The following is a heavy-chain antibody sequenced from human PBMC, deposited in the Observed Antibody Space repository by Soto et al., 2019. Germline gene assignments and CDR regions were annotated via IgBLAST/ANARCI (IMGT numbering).Heavy chain of an antibody. CDR1: GGSISDYY. D-gene: IGHD5-12*01. J-gene: IGHJ6*02. Sequence: PSETLSLTCTVSGGSISDYYWSWIRQSPGKGLEWIAYIFYSGNTNYNPSLKSRVAMSVDTSKNQFSLKLSSVTAADTAVYYCASGIRDGYKYYYYYGMDVCGQGTTVT. CDR2: IFYSGNT. V-gene: IGHV4-59*01. CDR3: ASGIRDGYKYYYYYGMDV.